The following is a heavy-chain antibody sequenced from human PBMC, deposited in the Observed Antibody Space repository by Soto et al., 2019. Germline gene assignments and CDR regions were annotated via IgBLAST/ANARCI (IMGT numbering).Heavy chain of an antibody. CDR2: IYPGDSDT. J-gene: IGHJ4*02. CDR3: ARLYYCGVYCYSPFDY. Sequence: GESLTISCKGSGYSFTNYLIGWVRQMPGKGLEWMGVIYPGDSDTRYSPSFQGQVTISADNSINTAYLQWSSLEASDTAMYYCARLYYCGVYCYSPFDYWGQGTLVTVSS. V-gene: IGHV5-51*01. D-gene: IGHD2-21*01. CDR1: GYSFTNYL.